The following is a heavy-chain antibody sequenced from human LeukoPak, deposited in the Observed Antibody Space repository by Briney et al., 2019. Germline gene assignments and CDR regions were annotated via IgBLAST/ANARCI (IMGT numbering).Heavy chain of an antibody. Sequence: SETLSLTCAVYGGSFSGYYGSWIRQPPGKGLEWIGEINHSGSTNYNPSLKSRVTISVDTSKNQFSLKLSSVTAADTAVYYCAGYSSSWLPAAYFDYWGQGTLVTVSS. D-gene: IGHD6-13*01. CDR1: GGSFSGYY. CDR2: INHSGST. J-gene: IGHJ4*02. V-gene: IGHV4-34*01. CDR3: AGYSSSWLPAAYFDY.